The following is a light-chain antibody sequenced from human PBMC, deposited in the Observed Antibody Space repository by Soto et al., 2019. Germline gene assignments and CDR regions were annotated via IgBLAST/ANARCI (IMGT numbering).Light chain of an antibody. J-gene: IGLJ3*02. CDR1: SGHSSYA. CDR2: LNSDGSH. V-gene: IGLV4-69*01. CDR3: QTWGTGIQV. Sequence: QSALTQSPSASASLGASVKLTCTLSSGHSSYAIAWHQQQPEKGPRYLMNLNSDGSHSKGDGIPDRFSGSSSGAERYLTISSLQSEDEADYYCQTWGTGIQVFGGGTKLTVL.